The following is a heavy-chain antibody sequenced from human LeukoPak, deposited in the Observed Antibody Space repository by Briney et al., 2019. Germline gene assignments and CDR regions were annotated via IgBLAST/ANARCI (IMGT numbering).Heavy chain of an antibody. Sequence: GGSLRLSCVASGLSVNSSFISWVRQAPGKGLEWVSVFYSGGATYYADSVKGRFTMSRDNFKNTLYLQMNSLRAEDTGMYYCARAVGGAFYMDVWGKGTTVTVSS. J-gene: IGHJ6*03. D-gene: IGHD2-15*01. CDR1: GLSVNSSF. V-gene: IGHV3-53*01. CDR2: FYSGGAT. CDR3: ARAVGGAFYMDV.